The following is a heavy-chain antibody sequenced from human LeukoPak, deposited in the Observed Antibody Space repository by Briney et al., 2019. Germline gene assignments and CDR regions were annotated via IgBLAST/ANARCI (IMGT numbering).Heavy chain of an antibody. J-gene: IGHJ4*02. CDR1: GFSLNTRGVG. V-gene: IGHV2-5*02. CDR3: AHRKNYYDSSVFDN. D-gene: IGHD3-22*01. CDR2: IYWDDDR. Sequence: SGTTLVNPTQTLTLTCTFSGFSLNTRGVGVGWIRQPPARAMEWLALIYWDDDRRYSPSLKSRLTITKDTSKNQVVLTMTNMDPVDTATYFCAHRKNYYDSSVFDNWGQGTLVTVSS.